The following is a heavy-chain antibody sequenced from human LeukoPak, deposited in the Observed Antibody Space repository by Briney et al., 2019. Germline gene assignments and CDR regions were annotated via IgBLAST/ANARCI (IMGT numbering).Heavy chain of an antibody. Sequence: GGSLRLSCAVSGFSLSNYAMSWVRQAPGKGLEWVSLIIASSGSTVYADSVKGWFTISRDNSKNTLYLQMNSLRAEDTAVYYCAKGAYDYVEIGYFDHWGQGTLVTVSS. CDR3: AKGAYDYVEIGYFDH. D-gene: IGHD5-12*01. CDR2: IIASSGST. V-gene: IGHV3-23*01. CDR1: GFSLSNYA. J-gene: IGHJ4*02.